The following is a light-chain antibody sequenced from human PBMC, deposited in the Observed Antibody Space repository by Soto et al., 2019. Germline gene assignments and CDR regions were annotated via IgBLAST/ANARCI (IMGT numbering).Light chain of an antibody. CDR1: QSVSSSY. J-gene: IGKJ2*01. CDR3: QQYGSSHPDT. Sequence: IVLTQSPGTLSLSPGERATLSCRASQSVSSSYLAWYQQKPGQAPRLLIYGASSRATGIPDRFSGSGSGTDFNLTIRRLEPEDFAVYYCQQYGSSHPDTFGQGNKLEIK. V-gene: IGKV3-20*01. CDR2: GAS.